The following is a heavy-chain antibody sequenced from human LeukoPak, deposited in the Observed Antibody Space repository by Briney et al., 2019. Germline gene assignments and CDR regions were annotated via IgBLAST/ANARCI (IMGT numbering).Heavy chain of an antibody. CDR2: ISGSGGST. CDR1: GYTFSSYA. CDR3: AIWTTLAGFDY. D-gene: IGHD2-15*01. V-gene: IGHV3-23*01. Sequence: PGGCLRLSCAASGYTFSSYAMSWVRQAPGKGLEWVSAISGSGGSTYYADSVKGRFTISRDNSKNTLYLQMNSLRAEDTAVYYCAIWTTLAGFDYWGQGTLVTVSS. J-gene: IGHJ4*02.